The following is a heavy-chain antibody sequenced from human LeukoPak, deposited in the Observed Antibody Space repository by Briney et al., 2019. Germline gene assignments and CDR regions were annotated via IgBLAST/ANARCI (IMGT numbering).Heavy chain of an antibody. V-gene: IGHV3-30-3*01. Sequence: GGSLRLSCAASGFTFGSYAMHWVRQAPGKGLEWVAVISYDGSNKYYADSVKGRFTISRDNSKNTLYLQMNSLRAEDTAVYYCARDIRKFWSGSTYYYGMDVWGQGTTVTVSS. CDR1: GFTFGSYA. D-gene: IGHD3-3*01. CDR3: ARDIRKFWSGSTYYYGMDV. J-gene: IGHJ6*02. CDR2: ISYDGSNK.